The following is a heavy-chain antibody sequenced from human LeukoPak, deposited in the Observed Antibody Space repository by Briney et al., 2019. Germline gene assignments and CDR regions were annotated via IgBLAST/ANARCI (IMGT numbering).Heavy chain of an antibody. J-gene: IGHJ5*02. CDR2: INPNSGGT. CDR3: ASIAAARRGFWFDP. V-gene: IGHV1-2*02. CDR1: GYTFTGYY. Sequence: ASVKVSCKASGYTFTGYYMHWVRQAPGQGLEWMGWINPNSGGTNYAQKFQGRVTMTRDTSISTAYMELSRLRSEDTAVYYCASIAAARRGFWFDPWGQGTPVTVSS. D-gene: IGHD6-6*01.